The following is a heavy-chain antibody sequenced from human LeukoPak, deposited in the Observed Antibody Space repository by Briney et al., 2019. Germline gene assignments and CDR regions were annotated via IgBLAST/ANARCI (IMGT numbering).Heavy chain of an antibody. J-gene: IGHJ6*02. CDR2: ISSSSSYI. D-gene: IGHD2-15*01. V-gene: IGHV3-21*01. CDR3: ARDRGAATGIRKGYYYGMDV. CDR1: GFTFSSYS. Sequence: GGSLRLSCAASGFTFSSYSMNWVRQAPGKGLEWVSSISSSSSYIYYADSVKGRFTISRDNAKNSLCLQMNSLRAEDTAVYYCARDRGAATGIRKGYYYGMDVWGQGTTVTVSS.